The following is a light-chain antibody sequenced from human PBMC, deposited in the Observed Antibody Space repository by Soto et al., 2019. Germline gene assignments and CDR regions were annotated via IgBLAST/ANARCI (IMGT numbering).Light chain of an antibody. Sequence: QSVLPQPPSASGSPGQSVTISCTGTSSDVGGYNYVSWYQHHPGKAPKLIIYEVDERPSGVPDRFSGSKSGNTASLTVSGLQAEDEADYYCSSYVGSNNFPYVFGTGTKLTVL. J-gene: IGLJ1*01. CDR1: SSDVGGYNY. V-gene: IGLV2-8*01. CDR3: SSYVGSNNFPYV. CDR2: EVD.